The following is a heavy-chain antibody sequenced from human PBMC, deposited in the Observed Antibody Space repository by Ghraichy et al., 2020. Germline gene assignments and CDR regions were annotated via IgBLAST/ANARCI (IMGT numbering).Heavy chain of an antibody. CDR2: IYYSGST. CDR3: ARHAVEQVPAWFFDY. D-gene: IGHD3-22*01. J-gene: IGHJ4*02. V-gene: IGHV4-59*08. Sequence: SETLSLTCTVSGGSISSYYWSWIRQPPGKGLEWIGYIYYSGSTNYNPSLKSRVTISVDTSKNQFSLKLSSVTAADTAVYYCARHAVEQVPAWFFDYWGQGTLVTVSS. CDR1: GGSISSYY.